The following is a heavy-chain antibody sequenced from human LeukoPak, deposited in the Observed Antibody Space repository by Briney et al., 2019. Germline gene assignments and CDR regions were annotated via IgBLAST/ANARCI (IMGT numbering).Heavy chain of an antibody. D-gene: IGHD1-26*01. CDR1: GYTFTSYY. Sequence: ASVKVSCKASGYTFTSYYMHWVRQAPGQGLEWMGIINPSGGSTSYAQKFQGRVTMTRDTSTSTVYMELSSLRSEDTAVYYCARDPRDGWELPSYYFDYWGQGTLVTVSS. V-gene: IGHV1-46*01. J-gene: IGHJ4*02. CDR2: INPSGGST. CDR3: ARDPRDGWELPSYYFDY.